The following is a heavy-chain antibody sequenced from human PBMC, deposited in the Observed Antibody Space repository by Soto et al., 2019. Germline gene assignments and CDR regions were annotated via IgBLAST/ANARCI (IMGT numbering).Heavy chain of an antibody. CDR3: AREEGFRITMDRGRWFDP. CDR2: VNPISGDT. V-gene: IGHV1-2*02. CDR1: GYTFTGYY. Sequence: QIQLVQSGAEVKKPGASVKVSCRASGYTFTGYYLHWVRQAPGQGLEWMGWVNPISGDTNYAQKFQDRAIMTRDRSITTVHMELSRLRSDDTAVYYCAREEGFRITMDRGRWFDPWGQGTLVTVSS. D-gene: IGHD3-10*01. J-gene: IGHJ5*02.